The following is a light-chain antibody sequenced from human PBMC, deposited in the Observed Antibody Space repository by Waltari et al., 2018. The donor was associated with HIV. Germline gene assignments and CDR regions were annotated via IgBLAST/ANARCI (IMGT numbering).Light chain of an antibody. CDR1: QSISSW. V-gene: IGKV1-5*03. CDR3: QQYEKYSWT. Sequence: DIQMTQSPLTLSASVRDRVTITCRASQSISSWLAWYQQKPGKAPKLLIYQASILEAGVSSRVSGSGSGTEFNLTISRLQADDIATYYCQQYEKYSWTFGQGTQVEIK. J-gene: IGKJ1*01. CDR2: QAS.